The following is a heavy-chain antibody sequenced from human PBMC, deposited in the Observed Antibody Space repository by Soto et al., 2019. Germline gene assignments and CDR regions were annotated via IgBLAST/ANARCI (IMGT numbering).Heavy chain of an antibody. CDR1: GGSISSYY. J-gene: IGHJ6*02. D-gene: IGHD5-12*01. CDR3: ARVNSCYGNRYYHYVMDV. V-gene: IGHV4-59*01. CDR2: IYYSGST. Sequence: PSETLSLTCTVSGGSISSYYWSWIRQPPGKGLEWIGYIYYSGSTNYNPSLKSRVTISVDTSKNQFSLKLSSVTAADTAVYYCARVNSCYGNRYYHYVMDVWGRGTTVTVS.